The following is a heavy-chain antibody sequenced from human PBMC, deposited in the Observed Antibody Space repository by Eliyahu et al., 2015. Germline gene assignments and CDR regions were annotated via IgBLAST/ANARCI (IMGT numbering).Heavy chain of an antibody. Sequence: QVQLQESGPGLVKPSETLSLTCTVSGGSISSYYWRWIRQPPGKGLEWIGYIYYSGSTNYNPSLKSRVTISVDTSKNQFSLKLSSVTAADTAVYYCASLGGIAAAGTGYFQHWGQGTLVTVSS. CDR2: IYYSGST. V-gene: IGHV4-59*08. CDR1: GGSISSYY. J-gene: IGHJ1*01. D-gene: IGHD6-13*01. CDR3: ASLGGIAAAGTGYFQH.